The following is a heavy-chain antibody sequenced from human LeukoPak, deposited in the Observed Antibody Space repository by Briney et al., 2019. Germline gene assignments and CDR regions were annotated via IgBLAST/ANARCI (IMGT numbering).Heavy chain of an antibody. CDR2: IYYSGST. CDR1: GGSISSYY. Sequence: PSETLSLTCTVSGGSISSYYWSWIRQPPGKGLEWIGYIYYSGSTNYNPSLKSRVTISVDTSKNQFSLKLSSVTAADTAVYYCARVDTAMVHDYWGQGTLATVSS. D-gene: IGHD5-18*01. J-gene: IGHJ4*02. CDR3: ARVDTAMVHDY. V-gene: IGHV4-59*01.